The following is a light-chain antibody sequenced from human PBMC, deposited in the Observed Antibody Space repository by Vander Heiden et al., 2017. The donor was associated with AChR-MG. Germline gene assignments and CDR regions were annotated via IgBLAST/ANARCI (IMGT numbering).Light chain of an antibody. CDR3: QQYGSAPT. Sequence: EIVLTQSPGTLSLSPGERATLSCRASQSVSSSYLAWYQQKPGQAPRLLIYGASSRATGIPDRFSGSGSGTDFTLTISRLEPEDFAVYDCQQYGSAPTCGGGTKVEIK. J-gene: IGKJ4*01. CDR1: QSVSSSY. V-gene: IGKV3-20*01. CDR2: GAS.